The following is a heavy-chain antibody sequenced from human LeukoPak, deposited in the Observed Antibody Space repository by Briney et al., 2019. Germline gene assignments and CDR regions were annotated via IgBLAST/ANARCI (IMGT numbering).Heavy chain of an antibody. V-gene: IGHV3-7*01. Sequence: GGSLRLSCAAAGFTFSKYWITWGGQVPWSVLASVATLRGDGSVNYLLDSVKGRFTISRDNVKNSLSLEMNNLRAEDTAVYYCSRDANYYDSSRHYFDAFDIWGQGTMVTVSS. CDR2: LRGDGSVN. CDR3: SRDANYYDSSRHYFDAFDI. J-gene: IGHJ3*02. CDR1: GFTFSKYW. D-gene: IGHD3-22*01.